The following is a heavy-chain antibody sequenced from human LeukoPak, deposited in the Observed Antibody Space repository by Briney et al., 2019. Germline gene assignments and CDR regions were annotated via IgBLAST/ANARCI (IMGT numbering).Heavy chain of an antibody. CDR2: MSTNSGNT. J-gene: IGHJ4*02. CDR3: ARDVGRYFDY. V-gene: IGHV1-8*01. CDR1: GYTFTSYD. Sequence: GASVKVSCKASGYTFTSYDINWVRQATGQGLEWMGWMSTNSGNTGYAQKFQGRVTMTRNTSISTAYMELSSLRSEDTAVYYCARDVGRYFDYWGQGTLVTVSS. D-gene: IGHD1-26*01.